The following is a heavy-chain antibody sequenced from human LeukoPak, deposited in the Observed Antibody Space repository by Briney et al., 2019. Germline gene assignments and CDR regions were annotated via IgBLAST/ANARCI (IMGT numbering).Heavy chain of an antibody. J-gene: IGHJ6*02. CDR3: ARDLPRLGATNYYGMDV. CDR2: ISSSSSYT. V-gene: IGHV3-11*06. CDR1: GFTFSDYY. D-gene: IGHD1-26*01. Sequence: GGSLRLSCAASGFTFSDYYMSWIRQAQEKGLEWVSYISSSSSYTNYADSVKGRFTISRDNPKSSLYLQMNSLRAEDTAVYYCARDLPRLGATNYYGMDVWGQGTTVTVSS.